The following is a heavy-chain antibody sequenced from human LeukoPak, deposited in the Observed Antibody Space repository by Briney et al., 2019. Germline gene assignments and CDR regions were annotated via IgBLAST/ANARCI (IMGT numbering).Heavy chain of an antibody. J-gene: IGHJ2*01. CDR1: GGSISTSY. Sequence: PSETLSLTCSVSGGSISTSYWIWIRQSPGKGLEWIGYLYNSGSTNYNPSFKSRATMSVDMSKNQFFLNLTSLTAADTAVYYCARPKYADYDWPDWYFDLWGRGTLVTVSS. CDR3: ARPKYADYDWPDWYFDL. CDR2: LYNSGST. V-gene: IGHV4-59*01. D-gene: IGHD4-17*01.